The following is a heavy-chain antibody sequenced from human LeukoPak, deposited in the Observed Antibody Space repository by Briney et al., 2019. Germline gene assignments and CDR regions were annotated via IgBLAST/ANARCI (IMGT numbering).Heavy chain of an antibody. Sequence: HAGGSLRLSCAASGFTFSSYDMHWVRQPTGKGLEWVSSIGTAGDRYHSDSVKGRFSISRENAKNSLYLQMNSLRAEDTAVYYCARFGDCSSTSCFEDYWGQGTLVTVSS. CDR3: ARFGDCSSTSCFEDY. CDR2: IGTAGDR. V-gene: IGHV3-13*01. CDR1: GFTFSSYD. J-gene: IGHJ4*02. D-gene: IGHD2-2*01.